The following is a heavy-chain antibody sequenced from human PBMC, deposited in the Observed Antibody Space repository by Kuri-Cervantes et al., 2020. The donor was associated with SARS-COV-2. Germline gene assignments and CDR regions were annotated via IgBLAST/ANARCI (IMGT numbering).Heavy chain of an antibody. CDR2: IYSSGNT. Sequence: GESLKISCAASGFTFSSYAMSWVRQAPGKGLEWVSVIYSSGNTYYADFVKGRFTISRDNSKNTLYLQMNSLRAEDTAVYYCARDSTRGYYYGMDVWGQGTTVTVSS. D-gene: IGHD5/OR15-5a*01. CDR3: ARDSTRGYYYGMDV. CDR1: GFTFSSYA. V-gene: IGHV3-23*03. J-gene: IGHJ6*02.